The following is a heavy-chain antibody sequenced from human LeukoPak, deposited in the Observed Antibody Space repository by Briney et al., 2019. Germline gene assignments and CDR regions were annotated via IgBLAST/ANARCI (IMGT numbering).Heavy chain of an antibody. J-gene: IGHJ4*02. V-gene: IGHV3-11*01. CDR1: GFTFSDYY. CDR3: ARDRRGYYDSSGYYDY. Sequence: GGSLRLSCAASGFTFSDYYMSWIRQAPGKGLEWVSYISSSGSTIYYADSVKGRFTISRDNAKNSLYLQMNSLRAEDAAVYYCARDRRGYYDSSGYYDYWGQGTLVTVSS. D-gene: IGHD3-22*01. CDR2: ISSSGSTI.